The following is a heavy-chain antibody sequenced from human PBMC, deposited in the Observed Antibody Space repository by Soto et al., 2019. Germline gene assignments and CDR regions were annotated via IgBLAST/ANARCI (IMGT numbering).Heavy chain of an antibody. V-gene: IGHV1-18*01. J-gene: IGHJ2*01. D-gene: IGHD2-15*01. CDR2: ISAYNGNT. Sequence: QVQLVQSGAEVKKPGASVKVSCKASGYTFTSYGISWVRQAPGQGLEWMGWISAYNGNTNYAQKLQGRVTMTTDTSTGXAXMXXRSLRSDDTAVYYCASVVGVYCSVGSCRQRGYFDLWGRGTLVTVSS. CDR1: GYTFTSYG. CDR3: ASVVGVYCSVGSCRQRGYFDL.